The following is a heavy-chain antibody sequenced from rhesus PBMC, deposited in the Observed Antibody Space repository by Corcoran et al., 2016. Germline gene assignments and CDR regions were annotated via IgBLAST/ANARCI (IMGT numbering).Heavy chain of an antibody. CDR1: GFTFSDYY. D-gene: IGHD6S26*01. V-gene: IGHV3-116*02. J-gene: IGHJ4*01. Sequence: EVRLVESGGGLVQPGGSLRLSCAASGFTFSDYYMSWVRQAPGKGPEWVGFIIKKAIGWTAEYAASVKGRFTISRDDSQSIASLQMNSLKTEDTAVYYCARSSGWSPGGFDSWGQGVLVTVSS. CDR3: ARSSGWSPGGFDS. CDR2: IIKKAIGWTA.